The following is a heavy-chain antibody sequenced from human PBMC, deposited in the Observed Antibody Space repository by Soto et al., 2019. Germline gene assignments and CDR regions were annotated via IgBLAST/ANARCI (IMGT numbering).Heavy chain of an antibody. D-gene: IGHD3-22*01. CDR3: ARNDSSGYLDS. V-gene: IGHV3-11*06. CDR2: ISSSATYA. J-gene: IGHJ4*02. Sequence: GGSLRLSCVGSGFLFRNYEMIWIRQAPGKGLEWLSYISSSATYAIYADSVKGRFTLSRDNAKNSLYLQTNSLRAEDTAVYYCARNDSSGYLDSWGQGTLVTVSS. CDR1: GFLFRNYE.